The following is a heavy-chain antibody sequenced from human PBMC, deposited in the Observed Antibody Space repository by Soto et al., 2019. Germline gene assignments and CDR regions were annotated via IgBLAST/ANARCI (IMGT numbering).Heavy chain of an antibody. J-gene: IGHJ4*02. Sequence: GGSLRLSCAASGFTFDDYAMHWVRQAPGKGLEWVSGISWNSGSIGYADSVKGRFTISRDNAKNSLYLQMNSLRAEDTALYYCAKAEREVVAAEIDYWGQGTLVTVSS. V-gene: IGHV3-9*01. CDR2: ISWNSGSI. D-gene: IGHD2-15*01. CDR3: AKAEREVVAAEIDY. CDR1: GFTFDDYA.